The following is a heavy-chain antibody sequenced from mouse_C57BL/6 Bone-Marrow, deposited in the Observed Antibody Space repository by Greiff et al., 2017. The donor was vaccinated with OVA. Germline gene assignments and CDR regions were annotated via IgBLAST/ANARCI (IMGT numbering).Heavy chain of an antibody. CDR1: GYSITSGYY. D-gene: IGHD1-1*01. CDR3: ARDIYGSSGTY. J-gene: IGHJ3*01. CDR2: ISYDGSN. V-gene: IGHV3-6*01. Sequence: ESGPGLVKPSQSLSLTCSVTGYSITSGYYWNWIRQFPGNKLEWMGYISYDGSNNYNPSLKNRISITRYTSKNQFFLKLNSVTTEDTATYYCARDIYGSSGTYWGQGTLVTVSA.